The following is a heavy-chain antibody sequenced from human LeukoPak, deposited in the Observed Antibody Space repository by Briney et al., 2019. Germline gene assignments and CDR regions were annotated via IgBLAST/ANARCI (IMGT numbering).Heavy chain of an antibody. D-gene: IGHD6-13*01. CDR1: GGSISSYF. V-gene: IGHV4-59*12. CDR3: ARAAGSSSWTYYYYYYGMDV. CDR2: IYYSGST. Sequence: SETLSLTCTVSGGSISSYFWSWIRQPPGKGMEWIGNIYYSGSTNYNPSLTSRVTISVDTSKNQFSLKLSSVTAADTAVYYCARAAGSSSWTYYYYYYGMDVWGQGTTVTVSS. J-gene: IGHJ6*02.